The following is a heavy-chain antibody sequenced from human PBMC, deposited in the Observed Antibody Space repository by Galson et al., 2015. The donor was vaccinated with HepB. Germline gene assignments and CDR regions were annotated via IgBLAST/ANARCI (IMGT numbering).Heavy chain of an antibody. Sequence: SLRLSCAASGFTFSSYAMSWVRQAPGKGLEWVSAISGSGGSTYYADSVKGRFTISRGNSKNTLYLQMNSLRAEDTAVYYCAKDGASYCSGGSCYRASYFDYWGQGTLVTVSS. V-gene: IGHV3-23*01. CDR1: GFTFSSYA. J-gene: IGHJ4*02. D-gene: IGHD2-15*01. CDR3: AKDGASYCSGGSCYRASYFDY. CDR2: ISGSGGST.